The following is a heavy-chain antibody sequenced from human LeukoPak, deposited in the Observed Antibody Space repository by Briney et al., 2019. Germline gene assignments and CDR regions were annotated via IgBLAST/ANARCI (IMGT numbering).Heavy chain of an antibody. V-gene: IGHV4-34*01. CDR1: GGSLSGYY. D-gene: IGHD6-19*01. CDR2: INHSGST. Sequence: SETLSLTCAVYGGSLSGYYWSWIRQPPGKGLEWIGEINHSGSTNYNPSLKSRVTISVDTSKNQFSLKLSSVTAADTAVYYCARVAGRPFDYWGQGTLVTVSS. CDR3: ARVAGRPFDY. J-gene: IGHJ4*02.